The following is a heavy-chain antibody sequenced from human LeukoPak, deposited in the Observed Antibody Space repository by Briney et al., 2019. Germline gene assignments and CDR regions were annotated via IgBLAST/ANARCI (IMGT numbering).Heavy chain of an antibody. D-gene: IGHD3-22*01. CDR3: ARVTGYMIEDYFDY. V-gene: IGHV4-59*01. CDR1: GGSISSYY. Sequence: SETLSLTCTISGGSISSYYWSWIRQPPGKGLEWIGYIYYSGSTNYNPSLKSRVTISVDTSKNQFSLKLSSVTAADTAVYYCARVTGYMIEDYFDYWGQGTLVTVSS. CDR2: IYYSGST. J-gene: IGHJ4*02.